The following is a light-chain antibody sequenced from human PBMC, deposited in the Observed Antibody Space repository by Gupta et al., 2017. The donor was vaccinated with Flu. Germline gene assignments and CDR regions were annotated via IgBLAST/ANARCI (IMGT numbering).Light chain of an antibody. CDR3: RQTRQAPYT. V-gene: IGKV2D-29*01. J-gene: IGKJ2*01. CDR1: QSPLHSDGKTH. Sequence: DYVLTQTPLSLSVSPGQPAAIACKSSQSPLHSDGKTHLYWYLQKPGQPPQLLIYEVSNRCSGVPDRFSGSGSGTDFTLEISRVEADDVGVYYCRQTRQAPYTFGQGTKLEIK. CDR2: EVS.